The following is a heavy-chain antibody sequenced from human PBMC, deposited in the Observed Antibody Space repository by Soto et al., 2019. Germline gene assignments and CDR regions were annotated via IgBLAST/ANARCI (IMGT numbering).Heavy chain of an antibody. J-gene: IGHJ5*02. CDR3: ARGRGYYDSSGPIDP. D-gene: IGHD3-22*01. CDR2: IYLSGST. CDR1: GGSISSGGYS. V-gene: IGHV4-30-2*01. Sequence: SETLSLTCAVSGGSISSGGYSWRWIRQPPGKGLEWIGYIYLSGSTYYNPSLKSRVTISVDRSKNQFSLKLSSVTAADTAVYXCARGRGYYDSSGPIDPWGQGTLVTVSS.